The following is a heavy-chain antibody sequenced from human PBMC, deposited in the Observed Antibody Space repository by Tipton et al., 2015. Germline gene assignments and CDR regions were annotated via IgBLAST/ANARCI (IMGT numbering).Heavy chain of an antibody. CDR3: ARSRYTVTPDS. J-gene: IGHJ4*02. D-gene: IGHD4-17*01. CDR1: SDSISKYY. CDR2: IQYSGST. V-gene: IGHV4-59*08. Sequence: TLSLTCSVSSDSISKYYWSWIRQPPGKELEWIGYIQYSGSTNYNPSLKSRVTISIDRFKNQFSLKLSSVTAADTAVYYCARSRYTVTPDSWGQGTLVSVSS.